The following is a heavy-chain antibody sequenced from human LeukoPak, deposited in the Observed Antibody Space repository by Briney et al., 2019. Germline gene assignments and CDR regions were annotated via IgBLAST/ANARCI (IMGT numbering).Heavy chain of an antibody. J-gene: IGHJ4*02. D-gene: IGHD1-14*01. CDR1: GGTFSSYG. CDR3: ATDLWPELY. V-gene: IGHV3-23*01. Sequence: PGGSLRLSCAASGGTFSSYGMSWVRQAPGKGLEWVSGISGSGGSTYYADSVKGRFTISRDNSKNMLYLQMNSLRAEDTAVYYCATDLWPELYWGQGTLVTVSS. CDR2: ISGSGGST.